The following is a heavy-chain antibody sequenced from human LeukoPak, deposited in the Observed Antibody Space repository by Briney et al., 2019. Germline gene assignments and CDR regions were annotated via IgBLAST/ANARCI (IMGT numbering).Heavy chain of an antibody. CDR2: FDAENDET. V-gene: IGHV1-24*01. D-gene: IGHD1-14*01. Sequence: ASVKVSCKVSEYTVTELSFHWVRQAPGEGLEWMGGFDAENDETIYAQKFQGRITVTQDTSTDTAYMELSSLRSEDTAVYYCATEKAWNHGGFDYWGQGTPVIVSS. J-gene: IGHJ4*02. CDR3: ATEKAWNHGGFDY. CDR1: EYTVTELS.